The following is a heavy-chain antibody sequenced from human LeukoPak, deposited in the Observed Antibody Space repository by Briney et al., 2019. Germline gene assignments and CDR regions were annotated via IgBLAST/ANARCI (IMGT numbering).Heavy chain of an antibody. Sequence: GASVKVSCKASGYTFTGYGISWVRQAPGQGLEWMGWISAYNGNTNYAQKLQGRVTMTTDTSTSTAYMELRSLRSDDTAVYYCARDRYSSSWYSVSYMDVWGKGTTVTVPS. CDR2: ISAYNGNT. CDR3: ARDRYSSSWYSVSYMDV. D-gene: IGHD6-13*01. CDR1: GYTFTGYG. J-gene: IGHJ6*03. V-gene: IGHV1-18*01.